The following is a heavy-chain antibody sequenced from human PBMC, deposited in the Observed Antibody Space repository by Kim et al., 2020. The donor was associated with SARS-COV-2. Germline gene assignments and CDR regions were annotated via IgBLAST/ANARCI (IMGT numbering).Heavy chain of an antibody. V-gene: IGHV3-48*03. CDR1: GFTFSSYE. D-gene: IGHD6-19*01. CDR2: ISSSGSTI. CDR3: ARDGAVAGFYYYYGMDV. Sequence: GGSLRLSCAASGFTFSSYEMNWVRQAPGKGLEWVSYISSSGSTIYYADSVKGRFTISRDNAKNSLYLQMNSLRAEDTAVYYCARDGAVAGFYYYYGMDVWGQGTTVTVSS. J-gene: IGHJ6*02.